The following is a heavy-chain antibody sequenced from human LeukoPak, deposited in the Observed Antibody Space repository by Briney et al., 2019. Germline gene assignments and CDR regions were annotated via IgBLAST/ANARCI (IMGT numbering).Heavy chain of an antibody. Sequence: ASVKVSCKSSGYTFTGYFMHWVRQAPGQGLEWMGRINPNSGGTNYKQKFQGRVTMTRDTSISTAYMDLNRLTSDDTAVYYCARDSSDVRSLIAHWGQGTLVTVSS. CDR3: ARDSSDVRSLIAH. V-gene: IGHV1-2*06. J-gene: IGHJ1*01. CDR1: GYTFTGYF. D-gene: IGHD3-10*02. CDR2: INPNSGGT.